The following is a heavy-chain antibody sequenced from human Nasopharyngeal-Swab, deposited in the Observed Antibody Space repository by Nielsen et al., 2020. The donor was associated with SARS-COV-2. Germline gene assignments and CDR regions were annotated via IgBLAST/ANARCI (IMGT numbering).Heavy chain of an antibody. D-gene: IGHD2-15*01. V-gene: IGHV3-30-3*01. CDR1: GFTFSSYA. CDR3: ARGFCSGGSCLGNAFDI. CDR2: ISYDGSNK. Sequence: GESLKISCAASGFTFSSYAMHWVRQAPGKGLEWVAVISYDGSNKYYADSVKGRFTISRDNSKNTLYLQMNSLRAEDTAVYYCARGFCSGGSCLGNAFDIWGQGTMVTVSS. J-gene: IGHJ3*02.